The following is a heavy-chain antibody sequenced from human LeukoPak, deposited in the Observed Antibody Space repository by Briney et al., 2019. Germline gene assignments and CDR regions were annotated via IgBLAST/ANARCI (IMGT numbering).Heavy chain of an antibody. CDR2: IYHSRHT. CDR3: ARHPFQYPFDH. V-gene: IGHV4-59*08. Sequence: SETLSLTCTVSGASVSSDYWSWIRQSPGKGLEWIGYIYHSRHTISNPSLKSRVSLSLDTSNNQFSLQLSSVTAADTAVYSCARHPFQYPFDHWGQGTVVSVSS. J-gene: IGHJ5*02. CDR1: GASVSSDY. D-gene: IGHD2/OR15-2a*01.